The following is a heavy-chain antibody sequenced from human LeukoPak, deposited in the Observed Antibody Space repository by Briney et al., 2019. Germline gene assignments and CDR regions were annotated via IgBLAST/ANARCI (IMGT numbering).Heavy chain of an antibody. Sequence: EGSLRLSWAASGFAVSSNYMSWVRQAPGKGLEWVSVIYSGGSTYYADSVKGRFTISRDNSKNTLYLQMNSLRAEDTAVYYCARLPRGAAAGTLDYWGQGTLVTVSS. V-gene: IGHV3-66*01. J-gene: IGHJ4*02. CDR1: GFAVSSNY. CDR3: ARLPRGAAAGTLDY. CDR2: IYSGGST. D-gene: IGHD6-13*01.